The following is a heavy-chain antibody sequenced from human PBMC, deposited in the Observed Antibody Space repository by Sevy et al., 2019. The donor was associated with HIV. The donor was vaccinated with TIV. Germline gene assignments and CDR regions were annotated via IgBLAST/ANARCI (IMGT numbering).Heavy chain of an antibody. V-gene: IGHV3-30-3*01. J-gene: IGHJ5*02. CDR1: GFTFSSYA. D-gene: IGHD4-17*01. CDR3: ARDQHDYAGNLRTGWFDP. Sequence: GESLKISCAASGFTFSSYAMHWVRQAPGKGLEWVAVISYDGSNKYYADSVKGRFTISRDNSKNTLYLQVKSLRTEETAVYYCARDQHDYAGNLRTGWFDPWGQGTLVTVSS. CDR2: ISYDGSNK.